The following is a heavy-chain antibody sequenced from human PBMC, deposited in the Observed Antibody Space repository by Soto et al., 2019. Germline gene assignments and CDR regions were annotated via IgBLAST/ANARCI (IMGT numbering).Heavy chain of an antibody. V-gene: IGHV3-23*01. J-gene: IGHJ4*02. CDR1: GFTFSSYA. CDR3: AKENGYSSSWFEFDY. D-gene: IGHD6-13*01. Sequence: EVQLLESGGGLVQPGGSLRLSCAASGFTFSSYAMSWVRQAPGKGLEWGSAISGSGGSTYYAGSAKGRFTISRDNSKNTLYLQMNSLRAEDTAVYYCAKENGYSSSWFEFDYWGQGTLVTVSS. CDR2: ISGSGGST.